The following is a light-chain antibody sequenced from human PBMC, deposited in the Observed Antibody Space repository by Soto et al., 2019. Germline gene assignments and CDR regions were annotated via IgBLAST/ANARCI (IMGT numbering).Light chain of an antibody. J-gene: IGLJ3*02. CDR3: CSYAGSSLVV. CDR1: STNVGSYNL. V-gene: IGLV2-23*02. CDR2: EVT. Sequence: QSVLTQPASVSGSPGQSITISCTGTSTNVGSYNLVSWYQHLPGKAHKLIIYEVTERRSGLSSCFSGSKSGNTASLTISGFQGEDEDYYDCCSYAGSSLVVFGGGTKVTVL.